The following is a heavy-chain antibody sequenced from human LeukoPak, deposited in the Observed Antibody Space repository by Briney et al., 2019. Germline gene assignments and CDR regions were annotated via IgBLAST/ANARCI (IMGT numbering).Heavy chain of an antibody. CDR1: GGSISSGGYY. V-gene: IGHV4-31*03. J-gene: IGHJ4*02. CDR3: ARSRWGYSYGSQIDY. Sequence: SETLSLTCTVSGGSISSGGYYWSWIRQHPGKGLEWIGYIYYSGSTYYNPSLKSRVAISVDTSKNQFSLKLSSVTAADTAVYYCARSRWGYSYGSQIDYWGQGTLVTVSS. D-gene: IGHD5-18*01. CDR2: IYYSGST.